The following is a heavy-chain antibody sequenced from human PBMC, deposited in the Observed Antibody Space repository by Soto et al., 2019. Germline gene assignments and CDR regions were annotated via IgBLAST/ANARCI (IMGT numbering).Heavy chain of an antibody. V-gene: IGHV6-1*01. CDR3: ARSGAARHLQYYYYGMDV. CDR1: GDSVSSNSAA. Sequence: KQSQTLSLTCAISGDSVSSNSAAWNWIRQSPSRGLEWLGRTYYRSKWYNDYAVSVKSRITINPDTSKNQFSLQLNSVTPEDTAVYYCARSGAARHLQYYYYGMDVWGQGTTVTVSS. J-gene: IGHJ6*02. D-gene: IGHD6-6*01. CDR2: TYYRSKWYN.